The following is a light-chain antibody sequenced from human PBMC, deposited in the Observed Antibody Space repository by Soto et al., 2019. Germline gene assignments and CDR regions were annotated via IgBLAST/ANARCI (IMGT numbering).Light chain of an antibody. CDR2: DVS. J-gene: IGLJ1*01. CDR1: SSDVGGYNY. CDR3: SSYTRSSTLYV. V-gene: IGLV2-14*01. Sequence: QSALTQPASVSGSPGQSITISCTGTSSDVGGYNYVSWYQQHPGKVPKLMISDVSNRPSGVSNRFSGSKSGYTASLTISGLQAEDEADYYCSSYTRSSTLYVFGTGTKVTVL.